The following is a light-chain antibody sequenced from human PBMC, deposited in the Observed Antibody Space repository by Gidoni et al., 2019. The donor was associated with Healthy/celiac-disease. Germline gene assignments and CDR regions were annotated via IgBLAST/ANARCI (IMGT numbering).Light chain of an antibody. CDR1: QSVSSN. Sequence: EIGMTQSPDTLSVSPGERATRACRASQSVSSNLAWYQQKPGQAPRLLIYGASTRATGIPARFSGSGSGSAFTLTISSLQSVAFSVYYCQHYNNWPLFGPGTKVDIK. CDR3: QHYNNWPL. J-gene: IGKJ3*01. CDR2: GAS. V-gene: IGKV3-15*01.